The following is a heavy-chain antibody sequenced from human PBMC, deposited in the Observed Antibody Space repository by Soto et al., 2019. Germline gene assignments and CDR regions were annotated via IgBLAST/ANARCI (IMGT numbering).Heavy chain of an antibody. CDR1: GGSFSGYY. J-gene: IGHJ4*02. Sequence: QVQLQQWGAGLLKPSETLSLSCAVYGGSFSGYYWSWIRHPPGKGLEWIGEINHSGSTNYNPSLKSRVTISVDTSKNQFSLKLSSVTAADTAVYYCAREGAYGAKFDYWGQGTLVTVSS. D-gene: IGHD4-17*01. CDR2: INHSGST. CDR3: AREGAYGAKFDY. V-gene: IGHV4-34*01.